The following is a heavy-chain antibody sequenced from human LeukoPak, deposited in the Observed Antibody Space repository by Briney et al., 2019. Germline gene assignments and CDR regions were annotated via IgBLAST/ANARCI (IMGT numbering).Heavy chain of an antibody. CDR2: IYWDNDR. CDR3: AHRVFQGGYWDSGKFDY. CDR1: GISLITSGVG. Sequence: KVSGPTLVNPTQTLTLTCTLSGISLITSGVGVGWIRQPPGKAPECLALIYWDNDRRYNPSLRSRLTISKDISKNLVVLTMANMDPVDTATYYCAHRVFQGGYWDSGKFDYCGQGTPVTVSS. D-gene: IGHD2-8*02. V-gene: IGHV2-5*02. J-gene: IGHJ4*02.